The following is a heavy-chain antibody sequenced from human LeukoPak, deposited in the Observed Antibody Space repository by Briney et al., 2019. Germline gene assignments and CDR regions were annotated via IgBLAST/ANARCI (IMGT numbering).Heavy chain of an antibody. Sequence: GGSLRLSCAASGFTFSNYSLNWVRQAPGKGLEWVSYITSSSSSIYYADSVKGRFTISRDNAKNSLYLQMNSLRAEDTAMYYCARDYCSGGRCYSVDYWGQGTLVTVSS. V-gene: IGHV3-48*04. CDR3: ARDYCSGGRCYSVDY. J-gene: IGHJ4*02. D-gene: IGHD2-15*01. CDR1: GFTFSNYS. CDR2: ITSSSSSI.